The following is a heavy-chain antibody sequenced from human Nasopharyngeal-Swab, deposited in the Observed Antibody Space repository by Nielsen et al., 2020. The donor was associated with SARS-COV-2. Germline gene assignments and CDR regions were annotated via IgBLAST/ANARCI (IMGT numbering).Heavy chain of an antibody. CDR3: AKAPYLRGLDV. CDR1: GFTFSSYA. D-gene: IGHD2-21*01. V-gene: IGHV3-23*01. CDR2: ISGSGDTT. J-gene: IGHJ6*02. Sequence: GESLKISCAASGFTFSSYAMSWVRQAPGKGPEWVSIISGSGDTTYYTDSVKERFTISRDNSKNTLYLQTNSLRVEDTAVYYCAKAPYLRGLDVWGQGTTVTVSS.